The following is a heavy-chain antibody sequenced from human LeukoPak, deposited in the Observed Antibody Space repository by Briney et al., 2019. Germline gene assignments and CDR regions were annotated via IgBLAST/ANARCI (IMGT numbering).Heavy chain of an antibody. D-gene: IGHD6-19*01. CDR1: GFTFDDYA. V-gene: IGHV3-9*01. Sequence: GRSLRLSCAASGFTFDDYAMRWVRQAPGKGLEWVSGISWNSGSPGYADSVKGRFTISRDNAKNSLYLQMNSLRPEDTALYYCAKDGKIAVAGGLDYWGQGTLVTVSS. J-gene: IGHJ4*02. CDR3: AKDGKIAVAGGLDY. CDR2: ISWNSGSP.